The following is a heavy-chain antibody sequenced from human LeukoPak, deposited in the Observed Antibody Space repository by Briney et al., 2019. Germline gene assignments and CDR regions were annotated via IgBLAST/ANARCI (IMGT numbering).Heavy chain of an antibody. CDR1: GGSISSSSYY. V-gene: IGHV4-39*01. Sequence: PSETLSLTCTVSGGSISSSSYYWGWIRQPPGKGLEWIGGIYYSGSTYYNPSLKSRVTISVDTSKNQFSLKLSSVTAADTAVYYCASSDPWQQLGPNWFDPWGQGTLVTVSS. D-gene: IGHD6-13*01. CDR3: ASSDPWQQLGPNWFDP. CDR2: IYYSGST. J-gene: IGHJ5*02.